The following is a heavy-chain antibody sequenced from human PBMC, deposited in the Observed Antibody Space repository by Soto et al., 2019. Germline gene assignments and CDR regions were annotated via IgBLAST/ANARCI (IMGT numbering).Heavy chain of an antibody. V-gene: IGHV1-8*01. J-gene: IGHJ4*02. D-gene: IGHD1-26*01. Sequence: QVQLVQSGAEVREPGASVKVSCKASGYSFTSLDINWVRQPAGQGLEWMGWMQPSTGRTGYAQKFQGRVTMTRDTSINTAYMELTTLTSDDTAVYYCARGVSAGVDYWGQGTLVTVSS. CDR1: GYSFTSLD. CDR3: ARGVSAGVDY. CDR2: MQPSTGRT.